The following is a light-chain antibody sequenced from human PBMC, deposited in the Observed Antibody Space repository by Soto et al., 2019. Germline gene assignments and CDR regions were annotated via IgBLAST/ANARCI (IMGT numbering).Light chain of an antibody. CDR2: HVT. CDR3: SSYTSNITPYV. V-gene: IGLV2-14*01. J-gene: IGLJ1*01. CDR1: SSDVGGYNF. Sequence: QSALTQPASMSXSPGXSXXISXXGTSSDVGGYNFVSWYQQHPGKAPNLMIYHVTNRPSGVSSRFSGSKSGNTASLTISGLQAEDEADYYCSSYTSNITPYVFGTGTKVTVL.